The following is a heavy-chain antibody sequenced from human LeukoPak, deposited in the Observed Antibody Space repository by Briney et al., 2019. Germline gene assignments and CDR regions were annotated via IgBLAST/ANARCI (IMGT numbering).Heavy chain of an antibody. Sequence: ASVKVSCKASGYTFTSYDINWVRQATGQGLEWMGWMNPNSGNTGYAQKFQGRVTTTRNTSISTAYMELSSLRSEDTAVYYCARGSSIRYYDFWSGYFGDYYFDYWGQGTLATVSS. CDR1: GYTFTSYD. D-gene: IGHD3-3*01. CDR3: ARGSSIRYYDFWSGYFGDYYFDY. J-gene: IGHJ4*02. CDR2: MNPNSGNT. V-gene: IGHV1-8*03.